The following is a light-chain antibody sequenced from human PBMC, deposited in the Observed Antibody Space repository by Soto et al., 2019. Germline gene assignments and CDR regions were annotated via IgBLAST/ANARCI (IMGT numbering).Light chain of an antibody. CDR3: QHYNSYSPWT. CDR2: KAS. CDR1: QSISSW. Sequence: DIQLTQSPSTLSASVGDRVTITCRASQSISSWLAWYQQKPGKAPKLLIYKASSLESGVPTRFSGSGSGTEFTLTISSLQPDDFATYYCQHYNSYSPWTFGQGTKVDIK. J-gene: IGKJ1*01. V-gene: IGKV1-5*03.